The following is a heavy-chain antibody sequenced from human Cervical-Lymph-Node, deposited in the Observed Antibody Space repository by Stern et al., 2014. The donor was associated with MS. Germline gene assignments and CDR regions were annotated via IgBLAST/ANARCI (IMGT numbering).Heavy chain of an antibody. J-gene: IGHJ4*02. D-gene: IGHD4-17*01. V-gene: IGHV3-30*01. CDR1: GLTVHHNS. Sequence: MHLVDSGGAVLQPGRSLRLSCAASGLTVHHNSLHWVRQAPVKGLACVAVISYDGRDKYYSASVNGRFTISRDNSKNTAYLQMNSLRLEDTGVYYCARPEDYGDFDYWGQGTLVTVSS. CDR3: ARPEDYGDFDY. CDR2: ISYDGRDK.